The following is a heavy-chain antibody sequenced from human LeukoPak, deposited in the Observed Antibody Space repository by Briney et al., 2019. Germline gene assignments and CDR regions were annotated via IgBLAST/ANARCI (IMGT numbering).Heavy chain of an antibody. V-gene: IGHV3-7*01. CDR1: GLTFSSYW. J-gene: IGHJ4*02. CDR3: VRDKVDYYDSSGYYWIY. D-gene: IGHD3-22*01. Sequence: GGSLRLSCAVSGLTFSSYWMSWVRQAPGKGLEWVANIKQDGSERSYVDSVKGRFTISRDNAKNSLYLQMNSLRAEDTAVYYCVRDKVDYYDSSGYYWIYWGQGTLVTVSS. CDR2: IKQDGSER.